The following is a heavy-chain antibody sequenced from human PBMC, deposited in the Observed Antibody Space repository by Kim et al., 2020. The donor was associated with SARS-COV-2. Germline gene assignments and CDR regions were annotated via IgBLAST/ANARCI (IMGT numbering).Heavy chain of an antibody. CDR2: IYYSGST. Sequence: SETLSLTCTVSGGSTSSSNYYWGWIRQPPGKGLEWIGSIYYSGSTYYNPSLKSRVTISVDTSKSQFSLKVNSVTAADTAVYYCALGDSRAAAGTGYFDYWGQGTLVTVSS. CDR3: ALGDSRAAAGTGYFDY. J-gene: IGHJ4*02. D-gene: IGHD6-13*01. V-gene: IGHV4-39*07. CDR1: GGSTSSSNYY.